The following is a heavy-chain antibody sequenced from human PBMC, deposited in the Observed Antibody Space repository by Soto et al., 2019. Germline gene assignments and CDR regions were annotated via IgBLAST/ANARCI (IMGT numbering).Heavy chain of an antibody. D-gene: IGHD3-22*01. V-gene: IGHV4-34*01. J-gene: IGHJ4*02. CDR3: ARGRFTRELYYYESSCYYCFDD. CDR2: LRHSGST. CDR1: GSSSRGYS. Sequence: SGTLFPNFAGFGSSSRGYSWSGVRQAPGRGLEWIGALRHSGSTNYNPSLKSRVTRSVDTSKNKFTLRLSSVTAADTAVYYCARGRFTRELYYYESSCYYCFDDWGQGTLLTVSS.